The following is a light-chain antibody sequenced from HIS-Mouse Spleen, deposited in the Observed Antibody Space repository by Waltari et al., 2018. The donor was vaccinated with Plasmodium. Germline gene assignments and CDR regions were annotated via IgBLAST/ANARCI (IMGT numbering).Light chain of an antibody. Sequence: SYELTQPPSVSVSPGQTARITCSGAALPKKYAYWYQQKSGQAPVLVTYEDSNRPSGFPEGFSGSSSGTMATLTISGAQVEDEADYYCYSTDSSGNHRVFGGGTKLTVL. V-gene: IGLV3-10*01. CDR2: EDS. CDR3: YSTDSSGNHRV. CDR1: ALPKKY. J-gene: IGLJ3*02.